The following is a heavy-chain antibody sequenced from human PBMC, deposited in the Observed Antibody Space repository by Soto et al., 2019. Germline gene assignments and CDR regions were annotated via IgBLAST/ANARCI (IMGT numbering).Heavy chain of an antibody. CDR1: GGPILNGGHY. J-gene: IGHJ4*02. V-gene: IGHV4-31*03. D-gene: IGHD4-17*01. CDR3: ARDNYGGMIDF. Sequence: PPETLSLTCTVSGGPILNGGHYLPWIRQHPGKGLEWIGRIFFSGNTHYNPALKSRLTFSLDTAKNQFSLKLTSVTAADTAIYYCARDNYGGMIDFWGPGTLVTVSS. CDR2: IFFSGNT.